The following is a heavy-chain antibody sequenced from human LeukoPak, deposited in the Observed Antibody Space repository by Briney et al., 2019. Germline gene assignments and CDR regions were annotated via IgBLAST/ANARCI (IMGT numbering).Heavy chain of an antibody. CDR1: GFTFSSYW. D-gene: IGHD3-10*01. J-gene: IGHJ4*02. V-gene: IGHV3-7*01. CDR3: ARAMVRGVKDY. Sequence: GGSLRLSCAASGFTFSSYWMSWVSQAPGKGLEWVANIKQDGSEKDYVDSVKGRFTISRDNAKNSLYLQMNSLRAEDTAVYYCARAMVRGVKDYWGQGTLVTVSS. CDR2: IKQDGSEK.